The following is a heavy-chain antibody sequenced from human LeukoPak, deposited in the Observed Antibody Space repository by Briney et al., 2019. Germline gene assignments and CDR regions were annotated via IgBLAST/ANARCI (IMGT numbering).Heavy chain of an antibody. D-gene: IGHD3-3*01. V-gene: IGHV1-2*02. CDR3: ARGERIFGVVIMDV. Sequence: VASVKVSCKASGYTFTGYYMHWVRQAPGQGLEWMGWINPNSGGTNYAQKFQGRVTMTRNTSISTAYMELSSLRSEDTAVYYCARGERIFGVVIMDVWGQGTTVTVSS. CDR2: INPNSGGT. CDR1: GYTFTGYY. J-gene: IGHJ6*02.